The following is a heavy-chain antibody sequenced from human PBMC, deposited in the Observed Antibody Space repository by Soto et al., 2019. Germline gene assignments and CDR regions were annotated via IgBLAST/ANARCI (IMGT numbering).Heavy chain of an antibody. J-gene: IGHJ6*02. CDR2: ISSGSRTI. V-gene: IGHV3-48*02. Sequence: EVQLVESGGGLVQPGGSLRLSCAASGFTFISYSMNWVRQAPGKGLEWVAYISSGSRTIYYADSVKGRFTISRDDAKNSVYLQMNSRRDEDTAVYYCARGRSYGAKEVVPLALDVWGQGTTVTVSS. CDR1: GFTFISYS. CDR3: ARGRSYGAKEVVPLALDV. D-gene: IGHD4-17*01.